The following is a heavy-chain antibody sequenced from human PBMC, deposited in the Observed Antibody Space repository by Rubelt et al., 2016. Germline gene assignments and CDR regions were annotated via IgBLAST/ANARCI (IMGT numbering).Heavy chain of an antibody. CDR3: ARDLSGDSSGWYGSPDY. CDR2: IWYDGSEK. J-gene: IGHJ4*02. V-gene: IGHV3-33*01. CDR1: GFTFSNYH. Sequence: QVQLVESGGGVVQPGRSLRLSCAASGFTFSNYHMHWVRQAPGKGLEWVAVIWYDGSEKFYADSGKGRFTISRDNSKNTLYLQMNSLRAEDTAVYYCARDLSGDSSGWYGSPDYWGQGTLVTVSS. D-gene: IGHD6-19*01.